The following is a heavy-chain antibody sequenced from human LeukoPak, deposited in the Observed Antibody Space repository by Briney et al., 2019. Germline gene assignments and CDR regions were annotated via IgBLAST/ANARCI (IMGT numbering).Heavy chain of an antibody. CDR1: GGTFSSYA. V-gene: IGHV1-69*05. Sequence: ASVKVSCKASGGTFSSYAISWVRQAPGQGLEWMGRIIPIFGTANYAQKFQGRVTITTDESTSTAYMELSSLSSEDTAVYYCARDRSSSWSTFDYWGQETLVTVSS. J-gene: IGHJ4*02. D-gene: IGHD6-13*01. CDR2: IIPIFGTA. CDR3: ARDRSSSWSTFDY.